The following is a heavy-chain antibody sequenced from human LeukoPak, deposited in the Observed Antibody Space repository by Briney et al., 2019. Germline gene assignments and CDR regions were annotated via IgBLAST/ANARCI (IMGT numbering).Heavy chain of an antibody. Sequence: SETLSLTCTVSGGSISSYYWSWIRQPPGKGLEWIGYIYYSGSTNYNPSLKSRVTISVDTSKNQFSLKLSSVTAADTAVYYCASSPRFDSRGYYYVYFQHWGQGTLVTVSS. CDR1: GGSISSYY. D-gene: IGHD3-22*01. CDR3: ASSPRFDSRGYYYVYFQH. V-gene: IGHV4-59*01. CDR2: IYYSGST. J-gene: IGHJ1*01.